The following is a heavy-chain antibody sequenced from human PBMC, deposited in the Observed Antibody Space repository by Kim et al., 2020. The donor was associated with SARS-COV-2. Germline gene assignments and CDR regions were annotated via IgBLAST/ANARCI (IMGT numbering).Heavy chain of an antibody. Sequence: SETLSLTCAVYGGSFSGYYWSWIRQPPGKGLEWIGEINHSGSTNYNPSLKSRVTISVDTSKNQFSLKLSSVTAADTAVYYCARGLVDYVWGSYRRPYYY. CDR3: ARGLVDYVWGSYRRPYYY. CDR1: GGSFSGYY. V-gene: IGHV4-34*01. CDR2: INHSGST. J-gene: IGHJ6*01. D-gene: IGHD3-16*02.